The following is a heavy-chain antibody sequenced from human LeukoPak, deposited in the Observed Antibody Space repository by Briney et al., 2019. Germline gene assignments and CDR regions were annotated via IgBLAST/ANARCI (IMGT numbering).Heavy chain of an antibody. J-gene: IGHJ4*02. V-gene: IGHV1-58*01. CDR3: AADLRGMGYFDY. Sequence: APVKVSCKASGFTFTSSAVQWVRQARGQRLEWIGWIVVGSGNTNYAQKFQERVTITRDMSTSTAYMELSRLRSEDTAVYYCAADLRGMGYFDYWGQGTLVTVSS. CDR1: GFTFTSSA. D-gene: IGHD3-16*01. CDR2: IVVGSGNT.